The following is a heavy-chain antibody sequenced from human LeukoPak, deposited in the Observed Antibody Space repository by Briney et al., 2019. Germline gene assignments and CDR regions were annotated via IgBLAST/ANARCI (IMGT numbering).Heavy chain of an antibody. CDR2: IYNTESRST. CDR3: ARHKIAMAPFDT. J-gene: IGHJ4*02. D-gene: IGHD6-19*01. Sequence: SETLSLTCTVSGGSISNYYWSWIRQSPGAGLEWIAYIYNTESRSTNFNPSLKSRVTMSVGMSKNQFSLRLSSVTAADAALYYCARHKIAMAPFDTWGQGTLVTVSS. CDR1: GGSISNYY. V-gene: IGHV4-59*08.